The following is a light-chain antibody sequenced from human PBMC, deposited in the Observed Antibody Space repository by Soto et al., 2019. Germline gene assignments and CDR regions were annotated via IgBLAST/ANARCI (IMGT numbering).Light chain of an antibody. V-gene: IGLV2-14*01. CDR3: SSYTTSSTVV. CDR2: DVS. CDR1: SSDIGDSDY. Sequence: QSALTQPASVSGSPGQSITISCTGTSSDIGDSDYVSWYQQPPGKVPKLMIYDVSNRPSGVSNRFSGSKSGNTASLTISGLQAEDEADYYCSSYTTSSTVVFGGGTKLTVL. J-gene: IGLJ2*01.